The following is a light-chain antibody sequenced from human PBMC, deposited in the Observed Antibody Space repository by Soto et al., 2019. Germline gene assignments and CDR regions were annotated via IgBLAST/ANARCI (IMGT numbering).Light chain of an antibody. V-gene: IGLV2-23*01. CDR1: SSDVGSYNL. CDR3: CSYAGSSTPDV. CDR2: EGS. J-gene: IGLJ1*01. Sequence: QSALTQPASVSGSPGQSITISCTGTSSDVGSYNLVSWYQQHPGKAPKLMIYEGSKRPSGVSNRFSGSKSGNTASLTISGIQAEDEADYYCCSYAGSSTPDVFGTGTKVTVL.